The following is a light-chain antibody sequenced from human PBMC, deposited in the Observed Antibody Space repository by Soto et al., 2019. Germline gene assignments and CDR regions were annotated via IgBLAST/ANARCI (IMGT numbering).Light chain of an antibody. CDR3: SSYTSSSTRV. CDR1: SSDVGGYNY. V-gene: IGLV2-14*01. CDR2: DVN. J-gene: IGLJ1*01. Sequence: QSALTQPASVSGSPGQSITISCTGTSSDVGGYNYVYWYQQNPGKAPKLMIYDVNNRPSGVSYRFSGFKSGNTASLTISGLQAEDEADYYCSSYTSSSTRVFGTGTKVTVL.